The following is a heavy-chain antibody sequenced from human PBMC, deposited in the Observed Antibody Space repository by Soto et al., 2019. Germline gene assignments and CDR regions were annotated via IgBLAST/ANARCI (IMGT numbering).Heavy chain of an antibody. CDR2: ISGSGGCT. J-gene: IGHJ4*02. CDR3: AKGGYGDYVDY. D-gene: IGHD4-17*01. CDR1: GFTFSSYA. Sequence: GGSLRLSCAASGFTFSSYAMSWVRQAPGKGLEWVSAISGSGGCTYYADSVTGRFTISRDNSKNTLYLQMNSLRAEDTAVYYCAKGGYGDYVDYWGQGTLVTVSS. V-gene: IGHV3-23*01.